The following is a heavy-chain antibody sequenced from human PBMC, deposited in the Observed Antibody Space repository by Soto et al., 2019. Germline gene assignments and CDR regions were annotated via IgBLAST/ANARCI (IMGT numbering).Heavy chain of an antibody. V-gene: IGHV4-61*01. D-gene: IGHD3-16*01. CDR1: DGSVNTGNYY. CDR3: AREEKQLSRYGGDFDY. J-gene: IGHJ4*02. CDR2: IYYIGTT. Sequence: QVQLQESGPGLVKPSETLSLTCSVSDGSVNTGNYYWSWIRQPPGKGLEWIGHIYYIGTTNYNPSLRSRVTMSVDTSKNQFSLKVTSVTAADTAVYFCAREEKQLSRYGGDFDYGGQGILVTVSS.